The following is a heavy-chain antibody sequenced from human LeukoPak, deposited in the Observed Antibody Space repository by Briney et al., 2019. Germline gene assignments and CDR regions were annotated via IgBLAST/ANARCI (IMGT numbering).Heavy chain of an antibody. CDR2: IYYSGNT. CDR3: ARRVATAPMYAFDI. V-gene: IGHV4-59*08. CDR1: GGSISSYY. J-gene: IGHJ3*02. D-gene: IGHD6-13*01. Sequence: SETLSLTCTVSGGSISSYYWSWIRQPPGKGLEWIGYIYYSGNTNYNPSLKSRVTISFDTSKNQFSLKLNSVTAADTAVYYCARRVATAPMYAFDIWGQGTMVTVSS.